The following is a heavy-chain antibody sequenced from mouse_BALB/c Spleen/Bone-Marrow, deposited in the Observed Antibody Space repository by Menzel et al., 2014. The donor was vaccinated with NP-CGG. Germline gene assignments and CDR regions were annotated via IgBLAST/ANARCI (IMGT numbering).Heavy chain of an antibody. J-gene: IGHJ4*01. D-gene: IGHD2-1*01. CDR1: GFTFXSFG. Sequence: DVKLVESGGGLVQPGGSRKLSCAASGFTFXSFGMHWVRQAPEKGLEWVAYISSGSSTIYYADTVKGRFTISRDNPKNTLFLQMTSLRSEDTAMYYCARGRPIYYGNLYAMDYWGQGTSVTVSS. CDR3: ARGRPIYYGNLYAMDY. CDR2: ISSGSSTI. V-gene: IGHV5-17*02.